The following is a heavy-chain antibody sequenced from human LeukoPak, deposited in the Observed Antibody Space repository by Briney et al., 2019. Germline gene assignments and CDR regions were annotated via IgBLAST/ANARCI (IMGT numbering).Heavy chain of an antibody. D-gene: IGHD6-13*01. Sequence: GGSLRLSCAASGFTFDDYAMHWVRQTPGKGLEWVSHISWNSATIEYADSVKGRFTISRGNAKNSLYLQMNSLRAEDTALYYCVKEVGAAVGRSSFDYWGQGTLVTVSS. V-gene: IGHV3-9*01. CDR3: VKEVGAAVGRSSFDY. J-gene: IGHJ4*02. CDR2: ISWNSATI. CDR1: GFTFDDYA.